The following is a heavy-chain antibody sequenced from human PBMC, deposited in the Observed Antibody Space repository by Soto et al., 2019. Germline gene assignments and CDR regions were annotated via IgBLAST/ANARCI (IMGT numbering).Heavy chain of an antibody. J-gene: IGHJ4*02. D-gene: IGHD4-17*01. V-gene: IGHV1-69*13. CDR1: GGTFSSYA. CDR3: ARPRLKDYAFDY. CDR2: IIPIFGTA. Sequence: SVKVSCKASGGTFSSYAISWVRQAPGQGLEWMGGIIPIFGTANYAQKFQGRVTITADESTSTAYMELSSLRSEDTAVYYCARPRLKDYAFDYSGQGTLVTVSS.